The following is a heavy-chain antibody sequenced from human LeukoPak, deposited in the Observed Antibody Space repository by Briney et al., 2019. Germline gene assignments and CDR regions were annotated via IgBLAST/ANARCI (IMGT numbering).Heavy chain of an antibody. V-gene: IGHV1-18*01. J-gene: IGHJ4*02. CDR3: ARNWGARHPINGDY. Sequence: ASVKLSCTTFGYPFSSCGINWVRHAPGQGLEWMGWISGYNGDTNYAQKLQGRVTMTTDTSTNTAYMDLRRLRSDDTAVYYCARNWGARHPINGDYGGQGTLVTVSS. CDR2: ISGYNGDT. D-gene: IGHD3-16*01. CDR1: GYPFSSCG.